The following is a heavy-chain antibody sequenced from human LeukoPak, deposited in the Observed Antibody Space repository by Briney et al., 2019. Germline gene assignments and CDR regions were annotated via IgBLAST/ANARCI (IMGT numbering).Heavy chain of an antibody. Sequence: ASVKVSCKASGYPFTNYYIHWVRQAPGQGLEWMGWINPNSGGTKYAQNFQGRVSMTTDTSITTAYMELSRLRSDDTAVYYCARLYVQAGRPIDNWGQGTLVTVSS. CDR1: GYPFTNYY. CDR2: INPNSGGT. D-gene: IGHD6-6*01. J-gene: IGHJ3*02. V-gene: IGHV1-2*02. CDR3: ARLYVQAGRPIDN.